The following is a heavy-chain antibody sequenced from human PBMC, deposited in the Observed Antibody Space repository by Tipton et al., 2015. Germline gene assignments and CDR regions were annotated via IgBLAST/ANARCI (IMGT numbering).Heavy chain of an antibody. Sequence: TLSLTCAVSAYSISSDYYWGWIRQPPGKGLEWIGGISHSGNTYYNPSLKGRVTMSRDTSKNQFSLKLTSVTAADTAVYYCACQDYDSLTRDYQTVDYWGQGTLVTVSS. CDR3: ACQDYDSLTRDYQTVDY. J-gene: IGHJ4*02. CDR2: ISHSGNT. D-gene: IGHD3-9*01. CDR1: AYSISSDYY. V-gene: IGHV4-38-2*01.